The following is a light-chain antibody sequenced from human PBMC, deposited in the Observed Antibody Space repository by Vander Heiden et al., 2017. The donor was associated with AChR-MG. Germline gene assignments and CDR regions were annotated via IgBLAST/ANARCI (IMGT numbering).Light chain of an antibody. CDR2: RNN. J-gene: IGLJ3*02. V-gene: IGLV1-47*01. Sequence: QSVLTQPPSASGTPAQRVTIPCSGSSSNIRNNYVYWYQQVPGTAPKLLIYRNNQRPSGVPDRLSGSKSGTSASLAISGLRSDDEGDYYCAAWDDSLSGVVFGGGTKLTVL. CDR3: AAWDDSLSGVV. CDR1: SSNIRNNY.